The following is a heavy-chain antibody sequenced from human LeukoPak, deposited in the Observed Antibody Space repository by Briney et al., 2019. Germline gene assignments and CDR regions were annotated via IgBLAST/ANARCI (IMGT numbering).Heavy chain of an antibody. CDR3: AGGLFSSRSWFDP. D-gene: IGHD6-13*01. Sequence: PSETLSLTCAVYGGSFSGYYWSWIRQPPGKGLEWIGEINHSGSTNYNPSLKSRVTISVDTSKNQFSLKLSSVTAADTAVYYCAGGLFSSRSWFDPWGQGTLVTVSS. CDR1: GGSFSGYY. CDR2: INHSGST. J-gene: IGHJ5*02. V-gene: IGHV4-34*01.